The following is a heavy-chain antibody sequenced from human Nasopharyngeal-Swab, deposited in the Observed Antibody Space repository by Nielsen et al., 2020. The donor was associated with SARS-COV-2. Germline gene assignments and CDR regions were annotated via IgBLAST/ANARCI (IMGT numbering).Heavy chain of an antibody. D-gene: IGHD3-10*01. CDR3: ARDRGDLRKYNCDS. Sequence: SETLSLTCSVSGGSVSSVGYYWNWIRQPPGRPREWLGYIYHGGGTNYNPSLMGRVIMSVDTSKNQFSLRLTSVSTADTAVYYCARDRGDLRKYNCDSWGQGTLVTVSS. CDR2: IYHGGGT. CDR1: GGSVSSVGYY. V-gene: IGHV4-61*08. J-gene: IGHJ4*02.